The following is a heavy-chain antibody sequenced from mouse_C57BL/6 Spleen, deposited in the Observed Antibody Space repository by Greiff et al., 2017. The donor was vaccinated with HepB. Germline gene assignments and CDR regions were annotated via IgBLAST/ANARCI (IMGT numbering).Heavy chain of an antibody. CDR3: ARDLTGTGFDY. J-gene: IGHJ2*01. D-gene: IGHD4-1*01. V-gene: IGHV5-16*01. Sequence: DVKLVESEGGLVQPGSSMKLSCTASGFTFSDYYMAWVRQVPEKGLEWVANINYDGSSTYYLDSLKSRFIISRDNAKNILYLQMSSLKSEDTATYYCARDLTGTGFDYWGQGTTLTVSS. CDR2: INYDGSST. CDR1: GFTFSDYY.